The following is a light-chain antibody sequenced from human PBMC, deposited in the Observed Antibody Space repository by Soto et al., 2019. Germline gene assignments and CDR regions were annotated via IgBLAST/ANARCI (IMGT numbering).Light chain of an antibody. Sequence: SYELTQPPSVLVASGQTASITCGGNGIASKTVHWYQQRPGQAPVLVVFDDNNRPSGIPERFSGSNSGNTATLTISRVEAGDEADYYCQVWDSGSDPYVFGAGTKLTVL. V-gene: IGLV3-21*02. CDR2: DDN. CDR1: GIASKT. J-gene: IGLJ1*01. CDR3: QVWDSGSDPYV.